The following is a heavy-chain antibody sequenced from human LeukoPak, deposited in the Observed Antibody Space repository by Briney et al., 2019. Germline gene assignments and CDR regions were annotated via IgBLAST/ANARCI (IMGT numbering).Heavy chain of an antibody. Sequence: ASVKVSCKASGGTFSSYAISWVRQAPGQGLEWMGRVIPILGTANYAQKFQGRVTITTDESTSTAYMELSSLRSEDTAVYYCARERDYYDSSGPLFEYWGQGTLVTVSS. J-gene: IGHJ4*02. CDR1: GGTFSSYA. CDR3: ARERDYYDSSGPLFEY. CDR2: VIPILGTA. D-gene: IGHD3-22*01. V-gene: IGHV1-69*11.